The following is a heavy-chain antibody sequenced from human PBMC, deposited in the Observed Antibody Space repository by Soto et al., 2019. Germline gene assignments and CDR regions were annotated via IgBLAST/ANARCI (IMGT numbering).Heavy chain of an antibody. J-gene: IGHJ4*02. V-gene: IGHV3-21*01. CDR2: ISSSSSYI. CDR1: GFTFSSYS. D-gene: IGHD4-17*01. Sequence: EVQLVESGGGLVKPGGSLRLSCAASGFTFSSYSMNWFRQAPGKGLEWVSSISSSSSYIYYADSVKGRFTISRDNAKNSLYLQMNSLRAEDTAVYYCASVGDYGDYLGYWGQGTLVTVSS. CDR3: ASVGDYGDYLGY.